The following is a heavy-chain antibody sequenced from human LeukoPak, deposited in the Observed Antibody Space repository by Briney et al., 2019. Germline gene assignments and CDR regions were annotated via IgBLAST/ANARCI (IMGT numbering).Heavy chain of an antibody. CDR2: IYYSGTT. V-gene: IGHV4-39*07. D-gene: IGHD4/OR15-4a*01. CDR3: ASADVGASDYYYYYYVDV. J-gene: IGHJ6*03. CDR1: GGSIRSSNYY. Sequence: PSETLSLTCTVSGGSIRSSNYYWGWIRQPPGKGLEWIGSIYYSGTTHYNPSLKSRVTISVDTSKNQFSLKLSSVTAADTAMYYCASADVGASDYYYYYYVDVWGKGTTLIVSS.